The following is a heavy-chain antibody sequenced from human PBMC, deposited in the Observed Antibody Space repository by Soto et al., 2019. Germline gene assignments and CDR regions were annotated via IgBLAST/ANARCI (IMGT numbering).Heavy chain of an antibody. CDR2: VYSSGST. J-gene: IGHJ4*02. CDR3: ARGPPLGY. V-gene: IGHV4-59*12. CDR1: GDSITSYN. Sequence: PSETLSLTCTVSGDSITSYNWNWLRQPPGKALEWIGYVYSSGSTNYNPSLKSRVTISVDRSKNQFSLKLSSVTAADTAVYYCARGPPLGYWGQGTLVTVSS.